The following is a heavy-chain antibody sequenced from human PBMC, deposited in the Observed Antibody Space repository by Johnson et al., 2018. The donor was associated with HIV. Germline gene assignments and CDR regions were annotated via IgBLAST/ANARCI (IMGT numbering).Heavy chain of an antibody. CDR3: ARDGPSGEYYSFWSGPLGSRHALDI. J-gene: IGHJ3*02. CDR2: IRYDGGDT. D-gene: IGHD3-3*01. V-gene: IGHV3-33*08. CDR1: GLSFSNLG. Sequence: QVRLVESGGNVVQPGKSLTLSCVSSGLSFSNLGIHWVRQAPGKRPEWVAFIRYDGGDTWYADSVKGRFTVSRDNSTDTLYLQMNNARVEDTALYYCARDGPSGEYYSFWSGPLGSRHALDIWGQGTMVTVSS.